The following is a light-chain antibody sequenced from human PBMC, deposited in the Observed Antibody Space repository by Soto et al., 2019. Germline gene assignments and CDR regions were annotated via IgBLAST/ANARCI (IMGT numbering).Light chain of an antibody. CDR1: SSNIANNF. CDR2: DND. V-gene: IGLV1-51*01. J-gene: IGLJ2*01. CDR3: ETWDSSLSVVV. Sequence: QSVLTQPPSVSAAPGQLVTISCSGSSSNIANNFVSWYQQLPGTAPKLLIFDNDKRPSGIPDRFSGSKSGTSATLGIAGLQTGDEADYYCETWDSSLSVVVFGGGTKLTVL.